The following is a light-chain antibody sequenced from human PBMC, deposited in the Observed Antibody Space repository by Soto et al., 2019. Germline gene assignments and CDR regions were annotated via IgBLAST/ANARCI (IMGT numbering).Light chain of an antibody. Sequence: QSALTKPASVSGSPGQSITISCTGTSSDVGGYDLVSWYQQHPGKAPKLIIYEGSKRPSGIANRFSGSKSGNTASLIISGLQVDDDGDYYCCAYVSSNTLLFGGGTKVTVL. CDR2: EGS. J-gene: IGLJ3*02. CDR3: CAYVSSNTLL. V-gene: IGLV2-23*01. CDR1: SSDVGGYDL.